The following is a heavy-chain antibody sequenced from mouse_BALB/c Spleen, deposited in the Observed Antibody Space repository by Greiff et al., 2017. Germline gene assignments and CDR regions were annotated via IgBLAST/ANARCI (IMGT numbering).Heavy chain of an antibody. J-gene: IGHJ3*01. D-gene: IGHD2-3*01. V-gene: IGHV10-1*02. CDR2: IRSKSNNYAT. Sequence: EVQVVESGGGLVQPKGSLKLSCAASGFTFNTYAMNWVRQAPGKGLEWVARIRSKSNNYATYYADSVKDRFTISRDDSQSMLYLQMNNLKTEDTAMYYCVRDGYYGVWFAYWGQGTLVTVSA. CDR1: GFTFNTYA. CDR3: VRDGYYGVWFAY.